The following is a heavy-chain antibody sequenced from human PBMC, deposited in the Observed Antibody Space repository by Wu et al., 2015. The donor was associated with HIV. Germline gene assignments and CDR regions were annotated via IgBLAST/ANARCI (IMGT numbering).Heavy chain of an antibody. CDR1: GYTFTSYD. Sequence: QVQLVQSGAEVKKPGASVKVSCKASGYTFTSYDINWVRQATGQGLEWMGRIIPIFGTANYAQKFQGRVTITADESTSTAYMELSSLRSEDTAVYYCARRGSYYKAPAMSFDIVGPRDNGHRLF. CDR2: IIPIFGTA. V-gene: IGHV1-69*13. J-gene: IGHJ3*02. D-gene: IGHD3-10*01. CDR3: ARRGSYYKAPAMSFDI.